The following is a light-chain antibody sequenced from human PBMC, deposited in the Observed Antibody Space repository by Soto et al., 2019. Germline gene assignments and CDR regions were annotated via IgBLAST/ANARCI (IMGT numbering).Light chain of an antibody. Sequence: QSVLTQPPSVSGAPGQRVTISCTGSSSNIGAGYAVHWYQQLPGTAPKLLIYGNNNRPSGVPDRFSGSKSDTSASLAITGLQAEDEADYYCQSFDSSLSGSVFGGGTQLTVL. CDR3: QSFDSSLSGSV. CDR2: GNN. CDR1: SSNIGAGYA. V-gene: IGLV1-40*01. J-gene: IGLJ7*01.